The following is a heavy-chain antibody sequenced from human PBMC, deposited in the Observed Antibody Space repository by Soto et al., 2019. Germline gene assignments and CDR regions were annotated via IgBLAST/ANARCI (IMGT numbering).Heavy chain of an antibody. CDR1: GFNFRSFN. CDR3: ARDLRGHYGP. CDR2: VSGSSSYI. D-gene: IGHD4-17*01. V-gene: IGHV3-21*06. Sequence: WGSLRISCECSGFNFRSFNMIWVRQAPGKGLEWVSSVSGSSSYIYYADSVKGRFTVSRDNANNLVFLQMNGLRPGDTAMYYCARDLRGHYGPWGQGTMVTVSS. J-gene: IGHJ3*01.